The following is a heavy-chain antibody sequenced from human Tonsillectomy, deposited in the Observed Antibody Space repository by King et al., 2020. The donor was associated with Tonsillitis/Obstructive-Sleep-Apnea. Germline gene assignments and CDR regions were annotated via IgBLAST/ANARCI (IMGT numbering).Heavy chain of an antibody. D-gene: IGHD3-16*01. J-gene: IGHJ4*02. CDR1: GFTFSRYD. CDR3: ATIYLWGVFDF. CDR2: ISGSGNTT. V-gene: IGHV3-23*04. Sequence: VQLVESGGGLVQPGGSLRLSCAASGFTFSRYDMSWVRQAPGRGLEWVSGISGSGNTTYYADSVKGRFTISRDNSKNTLYLQMNSLRADDTAVYYCATIYLWGVFDFWGQGTLVTVSS.